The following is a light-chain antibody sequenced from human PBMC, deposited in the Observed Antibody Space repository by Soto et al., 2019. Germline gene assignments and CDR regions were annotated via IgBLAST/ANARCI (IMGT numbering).Light chain of an antibody. Sequence: EIVMTQSPATLSVSPGERATLSCRASQSVSSKLAWYQQKPGQAPRLLIYGASTRATGIPARFSGSGSGTDFTLTISRLEPEDFAVYFCGQFVSAPPRTFGQGTKVDI. CDR3: GQFVSAPPRT. CDR1: QSVSSK. CDR2: GAS. J-gene: IGKJ1*01. V-gene: IGKV3-15*01.